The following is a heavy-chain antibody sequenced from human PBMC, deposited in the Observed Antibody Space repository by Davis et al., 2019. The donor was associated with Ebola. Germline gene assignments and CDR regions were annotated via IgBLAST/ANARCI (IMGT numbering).Heavy chain of an antibody. V-gene: IGHV3-30*04. J-gene: IGHJ4*02. D-gene: IGHD6-6*01. CDR2: ISYDGSNK. Sequence: GESLKISCAASGFTFSSYAMHWVRQAPGKGLEWVAVISYDGSNKYYADSVKGRFTISRDNSKNTLYLQMNSLRAEDTAVYYCAKDPPLYSSSRSEPDYWGQGTLVTVSS. CDR1: GFTFSSYA. CDR3: AKDPPLYSSSRSEPDY.